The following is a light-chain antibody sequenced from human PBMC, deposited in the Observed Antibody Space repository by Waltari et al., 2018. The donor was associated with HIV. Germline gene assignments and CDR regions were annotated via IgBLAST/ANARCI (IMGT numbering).Light chain of an antibody. J-gene: IGKJ2*01. CDR2: WAS. Sequence: DIVMTQPPDFLAVSLGERATIRCKSIPSILYSSTNKNHLTWYQQKPGQPPKLLIYWASTRESGVPDRFSGSGSGRDFTLTISSLQPEDAAVYFCQQYYSSPYTFGQGTKLEI. CDR3: QQYYSSPYT. V-gene: IGKV4-1*01. CDR1: PSILYSSTNKNH.